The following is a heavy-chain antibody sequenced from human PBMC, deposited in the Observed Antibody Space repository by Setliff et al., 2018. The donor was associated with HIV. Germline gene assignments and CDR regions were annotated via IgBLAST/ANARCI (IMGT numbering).Heavy chain of an antibody. CDR1: GFTFSSHW. Sequence: GGSLRLSCAVSGFTFSSHWMSWVRQAPGKRLEWVASIKQDGSEKYYVDSVKGRFTLSRDNAKNSLYLQMNSLRAEDTAVYYCARVFWYGLPQIYYYMDVWGKGTTVTVSS. CDR2: IKQDGSEK. CDR3: ARVFWYGLPQIYYYMDV. D-gene: IGHD2-8*02. J-gene: IGHJ6*03. V-gene: IGHV3-7*01.